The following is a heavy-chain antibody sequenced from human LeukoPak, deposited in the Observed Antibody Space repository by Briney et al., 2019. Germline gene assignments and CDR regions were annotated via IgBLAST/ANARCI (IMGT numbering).Heavy chain of an antibody. CDR2: IYRDGNT. CDR3: ARNPGSDYPEW. V-gene: IGHV4-4*02. J-gene: IGHJ4*02. D-gene: IGHD4-17*01. CDR1: GGFISSSTW. Sequence: PSETLSLTCTVSGGFISSSTWWSWVRQPPGKGLEWIGEIYRDGNTNHNPSLKSRVTISVDKSKNQFSLNLSSVTAADTAVYYCARNPGSDYPEWWGQGTLVTVSS.